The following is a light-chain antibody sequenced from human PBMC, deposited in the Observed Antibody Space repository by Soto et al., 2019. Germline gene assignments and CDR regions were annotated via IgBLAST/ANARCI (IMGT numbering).Light chain of an antibody. V-gene: IGKV3-15*01. CDR2: GAS. CDR1: QSVATN. CDR3: QQYNNWPQT. J-gene: IGKJ1*01. Sequence: ESVLTQSPAPLSVSPGERVTLSCRASQSVATNLAWYQQRPGQAPRLLIYGASKRAIGLPARFSGSGSGTEFTLTITSLQSEDFAVYYCQQYNNWPQTFGQGTKVDI.